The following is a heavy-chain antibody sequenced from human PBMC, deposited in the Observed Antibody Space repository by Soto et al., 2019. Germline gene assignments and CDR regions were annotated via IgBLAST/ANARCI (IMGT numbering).Heavy chain of an antibody. V-gene: IGHV5-10-1*01. CDR3: ARERGGAPYSSSWYPNYYYYGTDV. CDR1: GYIFSSYW. D-gene: IGHD6-13*01. Sequence: GESLKISCKGSGYIFSSYWISWVRQMPGKGLEWMGRIDPSDSYTNYSPSFQGHVTISADKSISTAYLQWSSLKASDTAMYYCARERGGAPYSSSWYPNYYYYGTDVWGQGTTVTVSS. CDR2: IDPSDSYT. J-gene: IGHJ6*02.